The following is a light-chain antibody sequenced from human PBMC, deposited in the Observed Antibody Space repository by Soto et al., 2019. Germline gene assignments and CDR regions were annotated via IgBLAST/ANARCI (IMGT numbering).Light chain of an antibody. Sequence: EIVLTQSPGTLSSSPGERATLSCRASQSVRSSYLAWYQQKPGQPPRLLIYGASTRATGIPDRFSGSGSGTDFTLSISRLEPEDFAVYYCQQYDISPAWTFGQGTKVEIK. V-gene: IGKV3-20*01. J-gene: IGKJ1*01. CDR2: GAS. CDR3: QQYDISPAWT. CDR1: QSVRSSY.